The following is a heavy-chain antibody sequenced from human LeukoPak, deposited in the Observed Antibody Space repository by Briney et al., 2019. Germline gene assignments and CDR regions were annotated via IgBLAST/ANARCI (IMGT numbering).Heavy chain of an antibody. V-gene: IGHV3-21*01. CDR2: ITDSGGST. CDR1: GFTFSSYV. J-gene: IGHJ4*02. CDR3: ATDSSGYQTTDA. D-gene: IGHD3-22*01. Sequence: NPGGSLRLSCAASGFTFSSYVMSWVRQAPGKGLEWVSCITDSGGSTYYADSVKGRFTISRDNAKNSLYLQMNSLRAEDTAVYYCATDSSGYQTTDAWGQGTLVTVSS.